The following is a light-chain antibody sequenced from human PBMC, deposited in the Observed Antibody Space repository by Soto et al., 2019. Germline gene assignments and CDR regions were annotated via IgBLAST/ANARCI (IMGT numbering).Light chain of an antibody. J-gene: IGLJ1*01. CDR2: DVS. Sequence: QSALTQPASVSGSPGEWITISCTGTSSDVGGYNYVSWYQHHPGKAPKLIIYDVSNRPSGVSIRFSGSKSDNTASLTISGLQPEDEADYHCSSYTTSNTRQIVFGTGTKVTVL. CDR3: SSYTTSNTRQIV. CDR1: SSDVGGYNY. V-gene: IGLV2-14*03.